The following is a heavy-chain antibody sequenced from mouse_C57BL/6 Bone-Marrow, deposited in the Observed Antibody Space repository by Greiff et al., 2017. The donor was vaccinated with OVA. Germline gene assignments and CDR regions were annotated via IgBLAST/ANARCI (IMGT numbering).Heavy chain of an antibody. CDR3: ARGDLPFAY. D-gene: IGHD5-5*01. V-gene: IGHV1-54*01. Sequence: QVQLQQSGAELVRPGTSVKVSCKASGYAFTNYLIEWVKQRPGPGLEWIGVLNPGSGGTNYNEKFKGKATLTADKSSSTAYMQLSSLTSEDSAVYFGARGDLPFAYWGQGTLVTVSA. CDR1: GYAFTNYL. J-gene: IGHJ3*01. CDR2: LNPGSGGT.